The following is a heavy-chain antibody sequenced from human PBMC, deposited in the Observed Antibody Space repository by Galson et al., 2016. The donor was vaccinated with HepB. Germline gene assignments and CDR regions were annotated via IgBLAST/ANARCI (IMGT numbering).Heavy chain of an antibody. J-gene: IGHJ4*02. Sequence: SLRLSCAASGFTLSSYAMHWVRQAPGKGLEWVAVISYDGSNKHYADSVKGRFTISRDNSKNTLYLQMNSLRAEDTAVYYCARDRIFPRGIAGILYYWGQGTLVTVSS. V-gene: IGHV3-30*04. D-gene: IGHD6-13*01. CDR2: ISYDGSNK. CDR1: GFTLSSYA. CDR3: ARDRIFPRGIAGILYY.